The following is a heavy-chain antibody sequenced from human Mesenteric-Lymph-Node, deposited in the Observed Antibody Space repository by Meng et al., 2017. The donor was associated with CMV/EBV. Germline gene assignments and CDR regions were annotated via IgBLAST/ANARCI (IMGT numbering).Heavy chain of an antibody. V-gene: IGHV3-30-3*02. CDR3: AKEWAPHEHFDY. Sequence: GGSLRLSCAASGFPFRTYAMHWVRQAPGKGREWVAVISSDGNFQHYADSLKGRFTISRDNSENTLYLQMNSLRAEDTAVYYCAKEWAPHEHFDYWGQGTLVTVSS. CDR1: GFPFRTYA. CDR2: ISSDGNFQ. J-gene: IGHJ4*02.